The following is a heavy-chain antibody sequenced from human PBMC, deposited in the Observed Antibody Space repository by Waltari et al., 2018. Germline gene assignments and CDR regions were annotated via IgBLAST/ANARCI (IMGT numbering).Heavy chain of an antibody. CDR1: GGSISSGGYS. CDR3: ARDSSGWYDY. V-gene: IGHV4-30-2*01. J-gene: IGHJ4*02. CDR2: IYHSGST. Sequence: QLQLQESGSGLVKPSQTLSLTCAVSGGSISSGGYSWTWIRQPPGKGREWIGYIYHSGSTSYNPSPKSRVTIAVDRSKNQFSLKLGSVTAADTAVYYCARDSSGWYDYWGQGTLVTVSS. D-gene: IGHD6-19*01.